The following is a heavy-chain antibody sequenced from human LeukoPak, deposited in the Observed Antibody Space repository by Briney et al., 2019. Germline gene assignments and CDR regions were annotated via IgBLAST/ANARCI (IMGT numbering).Heavy chain of an antibody. Sequence: PGGSLRLSCPASGFTFNNYAMSWVRQAPGKGLEWVSVIYSGGTTYYSDSVRGRFTISRDNSKNTLYLQMNSLTADDTAVYYCARIDGSDDYWGQGTLVTVSS. CDR1: GFTFNNYA. CDR3: ARIDGSDDY. CDR2: IYSGGTT. J-gene: IGHJ4*02. V-gene: IGHV3-23*03. D-gene: IGHD5-24*01.